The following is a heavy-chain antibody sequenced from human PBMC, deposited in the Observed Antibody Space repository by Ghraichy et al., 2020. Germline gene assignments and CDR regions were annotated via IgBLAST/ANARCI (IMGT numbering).Heavy chain of an antibody. CDR3: ARDRGSGWLGAEYFQH. Sequence: GGSLRLSCAASGFTFSTYNMNWVRQAPGKGLEWVSSISSAGTYIYYADSVKGRFTISRDNAKNSLYLQMNSLRAEDTEVNYCARDRGSGWLGAEYFQHWGQGTLVTVSS. D-gene: IGHD6-19*01. V-gene: IGHV3-21*01. CDR2: ISSAGTYI. CDR1: GFTFSTYN. J-gene: IGHJ1*01.